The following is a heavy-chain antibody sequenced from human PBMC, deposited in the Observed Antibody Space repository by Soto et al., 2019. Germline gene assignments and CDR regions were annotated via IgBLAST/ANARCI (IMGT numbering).Heavy chain of an antibody. CDR1: GFTFSSYG. D-gene: IGHD3-3*01. CDR3: AKDRIHTIFGVVIIGYYYYGMDV. CDR2: ISYDGSNK. Sequence: PGGSLRLSCAASGFTFSSYGMHWVRQAPGKGLEWVAVISYDGSNKYYADSVKGRFTISRDNSKNTLYLQMNSLRAEDTAVYYCAKDRIHTIFGVVIIGYYYYGMDVWGQGTTVTVSS. V-gene: IGHV3-30*18. J-gene: IGHJ6*02.